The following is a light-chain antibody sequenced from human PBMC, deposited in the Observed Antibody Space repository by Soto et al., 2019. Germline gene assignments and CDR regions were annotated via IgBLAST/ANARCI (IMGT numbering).Light chain of an antibody. Sequence: EIVLTQSPGTLSLSPGERATLSCRASQSVSSNYLAWYQQKPGQAPRLLIYGASSRATGIPDRFSGSGSGTDFTLTISSLEPEDFAVYYCQQYGSSGTFGQGTKVDI. V-gene: IGKV3-20*01. CDR2: GAS. J-gene: IGKJ1*01. CDR3: QQYGSSGT. CDR1: QSVSSNY.